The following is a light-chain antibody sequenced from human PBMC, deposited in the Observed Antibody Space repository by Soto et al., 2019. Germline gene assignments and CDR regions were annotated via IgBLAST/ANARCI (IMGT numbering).Light chain of an antibody. CDR1: QSLSSSY. Sequence: DIVMTQSPDSLSLSPGERATLSCRASQSLSSSYLAWYQQKPGQAPRLLIFGASSRATGIPDRFSASGSGTDFTLTITRLEPEDFAVYYCQQYGGSPGTFGQGTKVEI. CDR2: GAS. CDR3: QQYGGSPGT. V-gene: IGKV3-20*01. J-gene: IGKJ1*01.